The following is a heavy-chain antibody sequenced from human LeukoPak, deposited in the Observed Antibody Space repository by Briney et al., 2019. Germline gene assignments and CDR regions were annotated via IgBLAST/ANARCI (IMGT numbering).Heavy chain of an antibody. V-gene: IGHV1-2*02. CDR1: GYTFTRYY. D-gene: IGHD1-26*01. CDR2: INPNSGGP. J-gene: IGHJ4*02. CDR3: ARLTGGSTGGY. Sequence: ASVKVSCTASGYTFTRYYMQWVRQAPGQGLEWMGWINPNSGGPNYAQKFQGRVTMTRDTSISTAYMELSRLRSDDTAVYYCARLTGGSTGGYWGQGTLVTVSS.